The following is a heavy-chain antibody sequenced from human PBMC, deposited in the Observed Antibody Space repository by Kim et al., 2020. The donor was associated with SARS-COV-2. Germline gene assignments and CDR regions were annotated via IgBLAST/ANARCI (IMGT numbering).Heavy chain of an antibody. CDR2: ISAYNGNT. V-gene: IGHV1-18*01. Sequence: ASVKVSCKASGYTFTSYGISWVRQAPGQGLEWMGWISAYNGNTNYAQKLQGRVTMTTDTSTSTAYMELRSLRSDDTAVYYCARDRGGEWELPYYFDYWGQGTLVTVSS. J-gene: IGHJ4*02. D-gene: IGHD1-26*01. CDR3: ARDRGGEWELPYYFDY. CDR1: GYTFTSYG.